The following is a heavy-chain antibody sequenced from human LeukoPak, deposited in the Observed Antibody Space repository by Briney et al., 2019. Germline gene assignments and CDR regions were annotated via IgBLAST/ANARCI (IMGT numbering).Heavy chain of an antibody. CDR3: ASRSVDTAIGIS. CDR1: GFTFSSYS. Sequence: GGSLRLSCAASGFTFSSYSMNWVRQAPGTGLEWVSSISSSSSYIYYADSVKGRFTISRDNAKNSLYLQMNSLRAEDTAVYYCASRSVDTAIGISWGQGTLVTVSS. D-gene: IGHD5-18*01. V-gene: IGHV3-21*01. J-gene: IGHJ4*02. CDR2: ISSSSSYI.